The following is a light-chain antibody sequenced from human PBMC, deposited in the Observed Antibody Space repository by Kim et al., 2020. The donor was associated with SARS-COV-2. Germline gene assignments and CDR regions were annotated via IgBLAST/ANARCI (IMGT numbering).Light chain of an antibody. J-gene: IGKJ1*01. CDR2: AAS. CDR1: QDISRF. CDR3: QKYDRAPWT. Sequence: DIQMTQSPSSLSASVGDRVTITCRASQDISRFLAWYQQKPGKVPKLLMYAASALHSGAPSRFSGSGSGTDFTLTITSLQPEDAATYYCQKYDRAPWTFGQGTKVEIK. V-gene: IGKV1-27*01.